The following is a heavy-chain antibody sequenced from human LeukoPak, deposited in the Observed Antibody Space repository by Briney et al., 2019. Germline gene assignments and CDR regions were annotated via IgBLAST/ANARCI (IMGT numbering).Heavy chain of an antibody. CDR1: GYRFTSYW. D-gene: IGHD1-26*01. V-gene: IGHV5-51*01. CDR3: ARLPVIVGATSLYYYYGMDV. CDR2: IYPGDSDT. J-gene: IGHJ6*02. Sequence: GESLKISCKGSGYRFTSYWIGWVRQMPGKGLEWMGIIYPGDSDTRYSPSFQGQVTISADKSISTAYLQWSSLKASDTAMYYCARLPVIVGATSLYYYYGMDVWGQGTTVTVSS.